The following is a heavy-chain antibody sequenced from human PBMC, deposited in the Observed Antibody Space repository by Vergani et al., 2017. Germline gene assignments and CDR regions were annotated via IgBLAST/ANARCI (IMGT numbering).Heavy chain of an antibody. Sequence: QVQLVESGGGVVQPGRSLRLSCAASGFTFSSYGMHWVRQAPGKGLEWVAVIWYDGSNKYYADSVKGRFTISRDNSKNTLYLQMNSLRAEDTAVYYCARGAKLLGYCSGGSCFGMDVWGQGTTVTVSS. CDR1: GFTFSSYG. J-gene: IGHJ6*02. CDR3: ARGAKLLGYCSGGSCFGMDV. D-gene: IGHD2-15*01. CDR2: IWYDGSNK. V-gene: IGHV3-33*01.